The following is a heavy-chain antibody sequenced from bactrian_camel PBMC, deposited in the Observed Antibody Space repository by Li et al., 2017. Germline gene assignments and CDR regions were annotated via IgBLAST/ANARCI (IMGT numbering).Heavy chain of an antibody. Sequence: HVQLVESGGGSVQTGGSLRLSCEASGSMYSNYCMAWFRQAPGKEREAITSITTYSGTSYADSVKGRFTISHDSAKNSVDLQMNSLKPDDTAVYYCAATGQMLSVAGCRTQGTQVTVS. V-gene: IGHV3S53*01. CDR2: ITTYSGT. J-gene: IGHJ4*01. CDR1: GSMYSNYC. D-gene: IGHD1*01.